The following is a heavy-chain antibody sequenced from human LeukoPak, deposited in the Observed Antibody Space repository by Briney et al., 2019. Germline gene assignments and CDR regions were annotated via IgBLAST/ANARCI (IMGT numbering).Heavy chain of an antibody. CDR3: AKAPRGYSGYFDY. Sequence: GGSLRLSCAASGFTFSSYAMSWVRQAPGKGLEWVSAISGSGGSTYYADSVKGRFTISRDNSKNTLYLQMTSLRAEDTAVYYCAKAPRGYSGYFDYWGQGTLVTASS. D-gene: IGHD5-12*01. J-gene: IGHJ4*02. CDR2: ISGSGGST. CDR1: GFTFSSYA. V-gene: IGHV3-23*01.